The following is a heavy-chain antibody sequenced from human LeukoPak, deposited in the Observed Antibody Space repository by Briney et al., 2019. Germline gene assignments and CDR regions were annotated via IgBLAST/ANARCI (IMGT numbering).Heavy chain of an antibody. Sequence: ASVKVSCTASGYTFINYGINWVRQAPGQGLEWMGWISAYNGNTNYAQSLQGRVTMTTDTSTSTVYMEMRSLTSDDTAVYYCARDLDQYNGRFGGFGHDFWGQGTLVTVSS. CDR2: ISAYNGNT. V-gene: IGHV1-18*01. CDR1: GYTFINYG. CDR3: ARDLDQYNGRFGGFGHDF. J-gene: IGHJ4*02. D-gene: IGHD3-10*01.